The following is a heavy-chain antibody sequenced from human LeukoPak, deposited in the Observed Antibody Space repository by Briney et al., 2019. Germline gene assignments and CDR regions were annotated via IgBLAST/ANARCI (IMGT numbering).Heavy chain of an antibody. CDR2: TNSSGSYI. D-gene: IGHD6-19*01. J-gene: IGHJ3*02. CDR3: AKGYSSGWPLSAFDI. V-gene: IGHV3-21*04. Sequence: GGSLRLSCAASGSTFTSYSMNWVRQAPGAGLDWDSSTNSSGSYIYYADSVKGRFTSSRDNAKNSLYLQMNSLRAEDTAVYYCAKGYSSGWPLSAFDIWGQGTMVTVSS. CDR1: GSTFTSYS.